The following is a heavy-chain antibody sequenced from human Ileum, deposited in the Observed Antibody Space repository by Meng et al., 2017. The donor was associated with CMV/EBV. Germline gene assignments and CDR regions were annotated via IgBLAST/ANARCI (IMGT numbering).Heavy chain of an antibody. Sequence: TVSSNSAAWNWIRQSPSRGLEWLGRTYYRSKWYNDYAISAKSRITINPDTSKNQFSLQLNSVTPEDTAVYYCARDPRWSSPIIMDYWGPGTLVTVSS. J-gene: IGHJ4*02. CDR1: TVSSNSAA. D-gene: IGHD2-15*01. V-gene: IGHV6-1*01. CDR3: ARDPRWSSPIIMDY. CDR2: TYYRSKWYN.